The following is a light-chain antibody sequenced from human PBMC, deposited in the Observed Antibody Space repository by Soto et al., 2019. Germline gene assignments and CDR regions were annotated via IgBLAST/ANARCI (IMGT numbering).Light chain of an antibody. Sequence: ERVMTQSPPTLSVSPGERATLSCRASQSVSSNLAWYQQKPGQAPRLLIYGASTRATGIPARFSGSGSGTEFTLTISSLQSEDFAVYYCQQYYDWPITFGQGTRLEIK. CDR3: QQYYDWPIT. J-gene: IGKJ5*01. V-gene: IGKV3-15*01. CDR1: QSVSSN. CDR2: GAS.